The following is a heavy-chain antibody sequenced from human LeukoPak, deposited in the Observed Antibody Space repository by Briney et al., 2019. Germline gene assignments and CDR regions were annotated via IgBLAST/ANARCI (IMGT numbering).Heavy chain of an antibody. CDR2: INQSGST. Sequence: PSETLSLTCAVSGGSISSSNWWSWVRQHPVKGLEGIGEINQSGSTNYNPSLKSRVTKSVAQSKTKFSLKVNSVPAADTAVYYCARGDYGSAFDFCGERTLVT. J-gene: IGHJ4*02. D-gene: IGHD3-10*01. CDR3: ARGDYGSAFDF. V-gene: IGHV4-4*02. CDR1: GGSISSSNW.